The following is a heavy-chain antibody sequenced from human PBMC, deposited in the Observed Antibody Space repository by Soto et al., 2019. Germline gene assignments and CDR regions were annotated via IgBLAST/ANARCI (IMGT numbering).Heavy chain of an antibody. CDR3: VPSYSSGLLNWFEP. J-gene: IGHJ5*02. V-gene: IGHV3-30-3*01. CDR2: ISYDGSNK. D-gene: IGHD6-19*01. CDR1: LFTFSSYA. Sequence: SLRLSCSSSLFTFSSYAMHLVLHSQIKGLEWVAVISYDGSNKYYADSVKGRFTISRDNSKNTLYLQMNSLRAEDTAVYYCVPSYSSGLLNWFEPWGQGTLVTVFS.